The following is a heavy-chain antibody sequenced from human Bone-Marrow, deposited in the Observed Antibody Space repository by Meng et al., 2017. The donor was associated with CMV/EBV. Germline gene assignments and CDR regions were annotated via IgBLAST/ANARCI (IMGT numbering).Heavy chain of an antibody. CDR1: GFTFSSYG. V-gene: IGHV3-33*06. CDR3: AKGFCSSTSCYFYY. CDR2: IYYDGSNK. D-gene: IGHD2-2*01. Sequence: GESLKISCAASGFTFSSYGMHWVRQAPGKGLEWVAVIYYDGSNKYYGDPVKGRFTISRDNSKNTLYLQMNSLRAEDTAVYYCAKGFCSSTSCYFYYWGQGTLVTVSS. J-gene: IGHJ4*02.